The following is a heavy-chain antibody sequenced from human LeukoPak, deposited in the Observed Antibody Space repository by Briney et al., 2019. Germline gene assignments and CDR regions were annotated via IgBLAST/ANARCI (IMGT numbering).Heavy chain of an antibody. CDR2: ISTDSMTT. V-gene: IGHV3-48*01. CDR3: ARHTYCSGSSCYIGDAFDI. D-gene: IGHD2-2*02. Sequence: GGSLRLSCAASGLTFSNYRMNWVRQAPGKGLEWISYISTDSMTTFYAASVRGRFIISRDNANNSLYLQMNGLRVEDTALYYCARHTYCSGSSCYIGDAFDIWGHGTMVTVSS. CDR1: GLTFSNYR. J-gene: IGHJ3*02.